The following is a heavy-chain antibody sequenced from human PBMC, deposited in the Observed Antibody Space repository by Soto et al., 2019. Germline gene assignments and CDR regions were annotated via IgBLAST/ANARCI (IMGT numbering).Heavy chain of an antibody. CDR1: GFTFSSYA. V-gene: IGHV3-23*01. D-gene: IGHD2-2*01. J-gene: IGHJ6*02. CDR3: AKAFGSSTSTYYYYYGMDV. CDR2: ISGSGGST. Sequence: GGSLRLSCAASGFTFSSYAMSWVRQAPGKGLEWVSAISGSGGSTYYADSVKGRFTISRDNSKSTLYLQMNSLRAEDTAVYYCAKAFGSSTSTYYYYYGMDVWGQGTTVTVSS.